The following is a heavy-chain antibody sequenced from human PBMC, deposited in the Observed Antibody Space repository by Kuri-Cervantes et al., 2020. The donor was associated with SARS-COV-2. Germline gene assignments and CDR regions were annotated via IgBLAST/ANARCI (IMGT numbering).Heavy chain of an antibody. J-gene: IGHJ6*02. CDR2: ISHDGRDT. D-gene: IGHD3-10*01. CDR3: AKPGSVRGIIKEDHYGLDV. CDR1: EFNFRYYG. V-gene: IGHV3-30*06. Sequence: GGSLRLSCVASEFNFRYYGMYWARQAPGKGLEWVAHISHDGRDTHFRESVKGRFTVSRDNSKNTLYLQMNSLRLEDTGVYFCAKPGSVRGIIKEDHYGLDVWGQGTTVTVSS.